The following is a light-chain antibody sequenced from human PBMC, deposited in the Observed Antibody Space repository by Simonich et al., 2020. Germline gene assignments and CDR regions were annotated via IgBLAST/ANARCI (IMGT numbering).Light chain of an antibody. CDR1: SSEVGVYNY. V-gene: IGLV2-14*03. CDR3: SSYTSSSSVV. Sequence: QSALTQPASVSGSPGQSITISCTGTSSEVGVYNYVSWYQQHPGKAPKLMIYYVSNRPSGVSNRFSGSKAGNTASLTISGLQAEDEADYYCSSYTSSSSVVFGGGTKLTVL. CDR2: YVS. J-gene: IGLJ2*01.